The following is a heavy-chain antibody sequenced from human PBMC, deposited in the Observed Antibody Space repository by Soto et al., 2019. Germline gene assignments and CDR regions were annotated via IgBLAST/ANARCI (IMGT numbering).Heavy chain of an antibody. Sequence: GGSLRLSCVVSGITFSSEGMTWVRQARGRGLEWVSGISGSGVSTYYADSVKGRFTISRDNTKNTLFLQMNSLRAEDTAVYYCAKERATTTAFDYWGQGALVTVSS. D-gene: IGHD4-17*01. CDR1: GITFSSEG. CDR2: ISGSGVST. J-gene: IGHJ4*02. V-gene: IGHV3-23*01. CDR3: AKERATTTAFDY.